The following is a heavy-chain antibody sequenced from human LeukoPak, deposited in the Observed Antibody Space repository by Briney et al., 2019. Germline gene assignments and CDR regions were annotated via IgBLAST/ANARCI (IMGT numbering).Heavy chain of an antibody. CDR2: IYYSGST. Sequence: PSETLSLTCTVSGGSISSGGYYWSWIRQHPGKGLEWIGYIYYSGSTYYNPSLKSRVTISVDTSKNQFSLKVSSVTAADTAVYYCARVYCSGGSCYFDYWGQGTLVTVSS. CDR1: GGSISSGGYY. J-gene: IGHJ4*02. D-gene: IGHD2-15*01. CDR3: ARVYCSGGSCYFDY. V-gene: IGHV4-31*03.